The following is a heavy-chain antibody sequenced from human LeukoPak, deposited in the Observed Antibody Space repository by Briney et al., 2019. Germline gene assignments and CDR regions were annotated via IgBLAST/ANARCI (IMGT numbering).Heavy chain of an antibody. J-gene: IGHJ2*01. D-gene: IGHD3-22*01. CDR2: IYSGGST. V-gene: IGHV3-53*01. CDR1: GFTVSSNY. Sequence: GGSLRLSCAASGFTVSSNYMSWVRQAPGKGLEWVSLIYSGGSTYYADSVKGRFTISRDNSKNTLYLQMNSLRAQDTAVYYCARDRRDYDSSGYYKNNYWYFDLWGRGTLVTVSS. CDR3: ARDRRDYDSSGYYKNNYWYFDL.